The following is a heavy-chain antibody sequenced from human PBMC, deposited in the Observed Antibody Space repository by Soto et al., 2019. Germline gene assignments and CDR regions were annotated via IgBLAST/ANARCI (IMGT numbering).Heavy chain of an antibody. V-gene: IGHV3-21*01. J-gene: IGHJ6*02. CDR1: GFTFSSYS. CDR3: ASPLRGKRWPYYYGMDV. Sequence: GGSLRLSCAASGFTFSSYSMNWVRQAPGKGLEWVSSISSSSSYIYYADSVKGRFTISRDNAKNSLYLQMNSLRAEDTAVYYCASPLRGKRWPYYYGMDVWGQGTTVTVSS. CDR2: ISSSSSYI. D-gene: IGHD6-19*01.